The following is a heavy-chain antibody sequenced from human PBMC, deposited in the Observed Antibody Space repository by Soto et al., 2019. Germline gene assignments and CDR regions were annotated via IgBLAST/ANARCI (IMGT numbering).Heavy chain of an antibody. V-gene: IGHV1-2*02. J-gene: IGHJ6*02. D-gene: IGHD1-1*01. CDR2: INPNSGGT. CDR3: ARDWNQRSDV. CDR1: GFTFTGYY. Sequence: VQLVESGGGLVKPGGSLRLSCAASGFTFTGYYMHWVRQAPGQGLEWMGWINPNSGGTNYAQKFQGRVTMTRDTSISTAYMELSRLRSDDTAVYYCARDWNQRSDVWGQGTTVTVSS.